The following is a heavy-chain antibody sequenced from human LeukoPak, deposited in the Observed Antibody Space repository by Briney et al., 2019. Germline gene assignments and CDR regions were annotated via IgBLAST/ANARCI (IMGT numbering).Heavy chain of an antibody. J-gene: IGHJ4*02. CDR2: IYYSGST. CDR1: GGSISSGGYY. CDR3: ARDAPDQPLDY. Sequence: SQTLSLTCTVSGGSISSGGYYWSWLRQHPGKGLEWIGYIYYSGSTYYNPSLKSRVTISVDTSKNQFSLKLSSVTAADTAVYYCARDAPDQPLDYWGQGTLVTVSS. V-gene: IGHV4-31*03.